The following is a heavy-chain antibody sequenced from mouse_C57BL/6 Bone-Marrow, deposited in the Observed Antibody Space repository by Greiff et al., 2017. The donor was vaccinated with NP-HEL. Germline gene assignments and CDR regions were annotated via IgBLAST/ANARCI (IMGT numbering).Heavy chain of an antibody. J-gene: IGHJ4*01. CDR1: GISITTGNYR. CDR3: ARVGSHYYAMDY. V-gene: IGHV3-5*01. Sequence: VQLQQSGPGLVKPSQTVFLTCTVTGISITTGNYRWSWIRQFPGNKLEWIGYIYYSGTITYNPSLTSRTTITRDTPKNQFFLEMNSLTAEDTATYYCARVGSHYYAMDYWGQGTSVTVSS. D-gene: IGHD1-1*01. CDR2: IYYSGTI.